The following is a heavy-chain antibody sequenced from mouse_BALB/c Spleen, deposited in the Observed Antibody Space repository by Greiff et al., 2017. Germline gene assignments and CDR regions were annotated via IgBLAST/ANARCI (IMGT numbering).Heavy chain of an antibody. J-gene: IGHJ1*01. CDR1: GYAFTNYL. D-gene: IGHD2-13*01. CDR3: ARSKAYSDYVWYFEV. V-gene: IGHV1-54*01. Sequence: QVQLQQSGAELVRPGTSVKVSCKASGYAFTNYLIEWVKQRPGQGLEWIGVINPGSGGTNYNEKFKGKATLTADKSSSTAYMQLSSLTSDDSAVYFCARSKAYSDYVWYFEVWGAEGTGTVSS. CDR2: INPGSGGT.